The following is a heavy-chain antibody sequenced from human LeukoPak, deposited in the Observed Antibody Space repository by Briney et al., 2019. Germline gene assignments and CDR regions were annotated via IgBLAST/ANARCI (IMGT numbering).Heavy chain of an antibody. CDR1: GFTVSSNY. J-gene: IGHJ4*02. CDR2: IYSGGST. D-gene: IGHD5-12*01. V-gene: IGHV3-53*01. Sequence: GGSLRLSCAASGFTVSSNYMSWVRQAPGKGLEWVSVIYSGGSTYYADSVKGRFTISRDNSKNTLYLQMNSLRAEDTAVYYCAKDQGYSGYERGDYWGQGTLVTVSS. CDR3: AKDQGYSGYERGDY.